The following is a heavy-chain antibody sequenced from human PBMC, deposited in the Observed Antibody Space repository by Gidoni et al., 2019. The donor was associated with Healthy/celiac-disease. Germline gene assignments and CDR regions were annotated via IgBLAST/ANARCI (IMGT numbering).Heavy chain of an antibody. CDR3: AKGGSGWYYYYYYYGMDV. J-gene: IGHJ6*02. D-gene: IGHD6-19*01. CDR1: GFTFRSYG. CDR2: ISYDGSNK. V-gene: IGHV3-30*18. Sequence: QVQLVESGGGVVQPGRYLRLSCAASGFTFRSYGTHWVRQAPGKGLEWVAVISYDGSNKYYADSVKGRFTISRDNSKNTLYLQMNSLRAEDTAVYYCAKGGSGWYYYYYYYGMDVWGQGTTVTVSS.